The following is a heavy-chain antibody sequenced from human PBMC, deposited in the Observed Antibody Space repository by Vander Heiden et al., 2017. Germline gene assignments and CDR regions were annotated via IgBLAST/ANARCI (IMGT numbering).Heavy chain of an antibody. J-gene: IGHJ4*02. CDR3: ARDLAWGRRVTTADY. CDR1: GFTFSSYG. Sequence: QVQLVESGGGVVQPGRSLTLPCAAAGFTFSSYGMHWVRQAPGKGLEWAAVIWYDGSNKYYADSVKGRFTISRDNSKNTLYLQMNSLRAEDTAVYYCARDLAWGRRVTTADYWGQGTLVTVSS. D-gene: IGHD4-17*01. CDR2: IWYDGSNK. V-gene: IGHV3-33*01.